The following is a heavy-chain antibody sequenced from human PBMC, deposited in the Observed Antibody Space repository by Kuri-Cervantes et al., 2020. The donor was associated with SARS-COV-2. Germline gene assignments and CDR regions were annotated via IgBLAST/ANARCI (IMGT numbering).Heavy chain of an antibody. CDR3: AKDLTYQLGDAFDI. J-gene: IGHJ3*02. CDR1: GFTFSGHW. Sequence: GGSLRLSCAASGFTFSGHWIHWVRQAPGKGLEWVSGISWNSGSIGYADSVKGRFTISRDNAKNSLYLQMNSLRAEDTALYYCAKDLTYQLGDAFDIWGQGTMVTVSS. V-gene: IGHV3-9*01. D-gene: IGHD2-2*01. CDR2: ISWNSGSI.